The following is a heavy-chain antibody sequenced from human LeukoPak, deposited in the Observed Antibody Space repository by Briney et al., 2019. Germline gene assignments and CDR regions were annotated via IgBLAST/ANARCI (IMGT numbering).Heavy chain of an antibody. CDR3: ARDRSSVVVPAAIRGWFDP. J-gene: IGHJ5*02. CDR1: GYTFTGYY. V-gene: IGHV1-2*02. CDR2: INPNSGGT. D-gene: IGHD2-2*01. Sequence: ASVKVSCKASGYTFTGYYMHWMRQAPGQGLEWMGWINPNSGGTNYAQKFQGRVTMTRDTSISTAYMELSRLRSDDTAVYYCARDRSSVVVPAAIRGWFDPWGQGTLVTVSS.